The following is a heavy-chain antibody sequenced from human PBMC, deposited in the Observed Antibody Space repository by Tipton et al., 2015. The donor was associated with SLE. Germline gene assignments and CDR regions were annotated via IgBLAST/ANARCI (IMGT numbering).Heavy chain of an antibody. V-gene: IGHV3-21*01. J-gene: IGHJ4*02. CDR2: ISSSSRHI. Sequence: SLRLSCAASGFSFSSYSMNWVRQAPGKGLEWVSSISSSSRHINYADSVRGRFTISRDNAKNSLYLEMSSLSPDDTAVYYCANIASAADYFDYWGQGTLVTVSS. CDR3: ANIASAADYFDY. CDR1: GFSFSSYS. D-gene: IGHD6-25*01.